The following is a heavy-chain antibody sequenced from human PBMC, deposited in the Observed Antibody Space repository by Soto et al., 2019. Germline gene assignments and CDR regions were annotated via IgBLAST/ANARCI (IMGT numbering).Heavy chain of an antibody. CDR1: GFTFSSYS. CDR2: ITGGFTTSI. Sequence: GGSLRLSCTASGFTFSSYSLNWVHQAPGKGLEWVSYITGGFTTSIYYADSVKGRFTISRDNARNSLYLQMNSLTDEDTAVYYCARGILRYFSGMDVWGQGTTVTVSS. CDR3: ARGILRYFSGMDV. D-gene: IGHD3-9*01. V-gene: IGHV3-48*02. J-gene: IGHJ6*02.